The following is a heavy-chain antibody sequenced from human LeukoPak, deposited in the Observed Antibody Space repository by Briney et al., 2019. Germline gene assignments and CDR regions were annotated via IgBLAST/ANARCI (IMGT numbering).Heavy chain of an antibody. CDR1: GYTFTGDY. Sequence: ASVKVSCKASGYTFTGDYVHWVRRAPGQGLEWMAWINPNNGDTNSAQKFQGRVTITRDTSIRTVYMELSRLTSDDTAVYYCAREASGSYYSFFLDYWGQGTLVAVSS. J-gene: IGHJ4*02. D-gene: IGHD3-10*01. V-gene: IGHV1-2*02. CDR2: INPNNGDT. CDR3: AREASGSYYSFFLDY.